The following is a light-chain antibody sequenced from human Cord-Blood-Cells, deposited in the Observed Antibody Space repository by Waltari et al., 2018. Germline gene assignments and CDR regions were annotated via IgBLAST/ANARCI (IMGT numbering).Light chain of an antibody. CDR1: QSVLYSSNNNNY. V-gene: IGKV4-1*01. CDR2: WAS. CDR3: QQYYSTPLT. Sequence: DIVMTQSPDSLAVSLGDVPTLNCKSSQSVLYSSNNNNYLAWYQQKPGQPPKLLIYWASTRESGVPDRFSGSGSGTDFTLTISSLQAEDVAVYYCQQYYSTPLTFGGGTKVEIK. J-gene: IGKJ4*01.